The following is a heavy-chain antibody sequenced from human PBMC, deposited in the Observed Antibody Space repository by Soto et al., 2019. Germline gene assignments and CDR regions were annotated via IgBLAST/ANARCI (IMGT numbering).Heavy chain of an antibody. J-gene: IGHJ6*02. Sequence: SVKVSCKASGGTFSSYAISWVRQAPGQGLEWMGGIIPIFGTANYAQKFQGRITITADESTSTAYMELSSLRSEDTAVYYCARSVYGSGSYSYYYYGMDVWGQGTTVTVSS. CDR1: GGTFSSYA. CDR3: ARSVYGSGSYSYYYYGMDV. V-gene: IGHV1-69*13. CDR2: IIPIFGTA. D-gene: IGHD3-10*01.